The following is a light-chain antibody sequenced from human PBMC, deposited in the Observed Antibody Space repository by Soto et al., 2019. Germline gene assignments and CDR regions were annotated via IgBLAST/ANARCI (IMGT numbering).Light chain of an antibody. CDR1: QDISNY. J-gene: IGKJ4*01. Sequence: DIQMTQSPSSLSASVGDRVTITCQASQDISNYLNWYQQKPGKSPKLLIYDESNLETGVPSRFSGSGSGTDFTFTISSLQPEDIATYYCQQYDNLPLFDGGTKVDIK. CDR2: DES. V-gene: IGKV1-33*01. CDR3: QQYDNLPL.